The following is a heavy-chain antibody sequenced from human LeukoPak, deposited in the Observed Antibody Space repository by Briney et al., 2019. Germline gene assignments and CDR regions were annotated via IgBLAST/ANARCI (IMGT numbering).Heavy chain of an antibody. CDR2: IKQDGSEK. CDR1: GFTFSNLW. V-gene: IGHV3-7*03. J-gene: IGHJ4*02. CDR3: ARGQTTVTN. Sequence: GGSLRLSCAASGFTFSNLWMTWVRQAPGKGLEWVANIKQDGSEKYYVDSVKGRFTISRDNAKNSLYLQMNSLRAGDTAVYFCARGQTTVTNWGQGTLVTVSS. D-gene: IGHD4-17*01.